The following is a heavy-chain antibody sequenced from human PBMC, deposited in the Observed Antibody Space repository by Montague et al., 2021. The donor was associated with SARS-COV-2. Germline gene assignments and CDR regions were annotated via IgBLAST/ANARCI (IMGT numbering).Heavy chain of an antibody. CDR3: ARDYDILTGYYNDHYYYYGMDV. D-gene: IGHD3-9*01. Sequence: SLRLSCAASGFTFDDYGMSWVRQAPGKGLEWVSGINWNGGSTGYADSVKGRFTISRDNAKNPLYLQMNSLRAEDTALYYCARDYDILTGYYNDHYYYYGMDVWGQGTTVTVSS. V-gene: IGHV3-20*04. CDR2: INWNGGST. CDR1: GFTFDDYG. J-gene: IGHJ6*02.